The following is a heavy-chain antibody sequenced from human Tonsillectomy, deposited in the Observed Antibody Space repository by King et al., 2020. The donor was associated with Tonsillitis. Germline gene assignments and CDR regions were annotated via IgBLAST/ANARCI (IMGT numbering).Heavy chain of an antibody. J-gene: IGHJ5*02. CDR2: IYYSGST. Sequence: QLQESGPGLVKPSETLSLTCTVSGGSISSSSYYWGWIRQPPGKGLEWIGSIYYSGSTYYNPSLKSRVTISVDTSQNQFSLKLSSVTAADTAVYYCARLPIVVVPAAAGPWFDPWGQGTLVTVSS. CDR3: ARLPIVVVPAAAGPWFDP. D-gene: IGHD2-2*01. CDR1: GGSISSSSYY. V-gene: IGHV4-39*01.